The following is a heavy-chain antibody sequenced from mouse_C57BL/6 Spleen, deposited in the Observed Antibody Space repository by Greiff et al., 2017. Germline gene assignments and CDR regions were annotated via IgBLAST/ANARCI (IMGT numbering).Heavy chain of an antibody. V-gene: IGHV1-69*01. CDR3: ARKGFITTEFAY. D-gene: IGHD1-1*01. CDR2: IDPSDSYT. CDR1: GYTFTSYW. Sequence: QVQLQQPGAELVMPGASVKLSCKASGYTFTSYWMHWVKQRPGQGLEWIGEIDPSDSYTNYNQKFKGKSTLTVDKSSSTAYIQLSSLTSEDSAVYYCARKGFITTEFAYWGQGTLVTVSA. J-gene: IGHJ3*01.